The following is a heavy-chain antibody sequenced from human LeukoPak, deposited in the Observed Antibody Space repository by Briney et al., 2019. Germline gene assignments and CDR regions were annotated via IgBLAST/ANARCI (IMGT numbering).Heavy chain of an antibody. V-gene: IGHV3-21*01. CDR2: ISSSSSYI. D-gene: IGHD3-9*01. CDR3: ARVAVLRYFDWLLSPLDY. J-gene: IGHJ4*02. CDR1: GFTFSSYS. Sequence: PGGSLRLSCAASGFTFSSYSMNWVRQAPGKGLEWVSSISSSSSYIYYADSVKGRFTISRDNAKNSLYLQMNSLRAEDTAVYYCARVAVLRYFDWLLSPLDYWGQGTLVTVSS.